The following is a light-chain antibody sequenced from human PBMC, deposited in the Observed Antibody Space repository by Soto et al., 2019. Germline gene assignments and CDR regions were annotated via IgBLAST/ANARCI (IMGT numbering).Light chain of an antibody. J-gene: IGKJ2*01. Sequence: EMVMTQSPATLSVSPGERATLSCRASQSVSSNLAWYQQKPGQAPRLLIYGASTRATGVPARFSGSGSGTECTLTISSLHSEDFAVYYCLQYNNWPPYTFGQGTKLEIK. CDR3: LQYNNWPPYT. CDR1: QSVSSN. V-gene: IGKV3-15*01. CDR2: GAS.